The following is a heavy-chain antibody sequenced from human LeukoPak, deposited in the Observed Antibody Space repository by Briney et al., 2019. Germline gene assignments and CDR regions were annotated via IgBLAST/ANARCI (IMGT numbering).Heavy chain of an antibody. D-gene: IGHD3-3*01. Sequence: PSETLSLTCTVSGGSISSSSYYWGWIRQPPGKGLEWIGSIYYSGSTYYNPSLKSRVTISVDTSKNQFSLKLSSVTAADTAVYYCARDETWSGYIWFDPWGQGTLVTVSS. CDR1: GGSISSSSYY. V-gene: IGHV4-39*07. CDR3: ARDETWSGYIWFDP. CDR2: IYYSGST. J-gene: IGHJ5*02.